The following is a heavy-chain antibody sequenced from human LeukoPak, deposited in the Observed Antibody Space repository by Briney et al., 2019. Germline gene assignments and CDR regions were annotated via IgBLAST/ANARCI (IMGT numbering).Heavy chain of an antibody. CDR1: GGPFSDYF. D-gene: IGHD1-26*01. CDR3: ARGRRLVGAQRPLYFYYYYFDV. CDR2: INHSGNT. J-gene: IGHJ6*03. Sequence: PSETLSLTCTVYGGPFSDYFWTWIRQSPGKGLEWIGDINHSGNTNYNPSLKSRVTISVDTSKNQFSLNLTSVTAADTAVYFCARGRRLVGAQRPLYFYYYYFDVWGKGTTVTVSS. V-gene: IGHV4-34*01.